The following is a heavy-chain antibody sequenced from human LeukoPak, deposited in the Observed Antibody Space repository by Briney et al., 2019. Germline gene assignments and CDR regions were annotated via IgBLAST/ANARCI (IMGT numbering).Heavy chain of an antibody. D-gene: IGHD3-16*01. J-gene: IGHJ4*02. CDR3: ARDLGLPLYDYSGY. Sequence: PGGSLRLSCAASGFTFSSYSMNWVRQAPGKGLEWVSYISSSSSTIYYADSVKGRFTISRDNAKNSLYLQMNSLRAEVTAVYYCARDLGLPLYDYSGYWGQGTLVTVSS. CDR2: ISSSSSTI. V-gene: IGHV3-48*01. CDR1: GFTFSSYS.